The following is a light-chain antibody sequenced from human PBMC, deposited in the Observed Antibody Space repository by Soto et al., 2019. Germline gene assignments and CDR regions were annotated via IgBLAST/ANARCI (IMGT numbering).Light chain of an antibody. Sequence: ETVMTQSPATLPVSPGERVTLSCRASQSVSSNLAWYQQKPGQAPRLLIYGASTRATGIPARFSGSGSGTEFTLTISSLQSEDFAVYYCQQYNNWPPTFGQGTKVDI. CDR3: QQYNNWPPT. V-gene: IGKV3-15*01. CDR2: GAS. CDR1: QSVSSN. J-gene: IGKJ1*01.